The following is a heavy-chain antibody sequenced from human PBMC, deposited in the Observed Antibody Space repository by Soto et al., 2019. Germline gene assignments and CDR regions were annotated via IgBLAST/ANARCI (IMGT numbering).Heavy chain of an antibody. CDR3: ALGAHRGYCTNGVCYVAFDI. V-gene: IGHV3-21*01. CDR1: GFTFSSYS. CDR2: ISSSSSYI. D-gene: IGHD2-8*01. Sequence: GSLRLSCAASGFTFSSYSMNWVRQAPGKGLEWVSSISSSSSYIYYADSVKGRFTISRDNAKNSLYLQMNSLRAEDTAVYYCALGAHRGYCTNGVCYVAFDIWGQGTMVTVSS. J-gene: IGHJ3*02.